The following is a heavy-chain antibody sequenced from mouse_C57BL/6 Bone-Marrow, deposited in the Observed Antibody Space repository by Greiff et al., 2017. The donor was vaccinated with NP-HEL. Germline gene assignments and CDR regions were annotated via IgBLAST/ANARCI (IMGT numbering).Heavy chain of an antibody. J-gene: IGHJ3*01. D-gene: IGHD1-1*01. CDR2: ISGGGGNT. CDR3: ARREGTTVERAWFAY. CDR1: GFTFSSYT. Sequence: VQVVESGGGLVKPGGSLKLSCAASGFTFSSYTMSWVRQTPEKRLEWVATISGGGGNTYYPDSVKGRFTISRDNAKNTLYLQMSSLRSEDTALYYCARREGTTVERAWFAYWGQGTLVTVSA. V-gene: IGHV5-9*01.